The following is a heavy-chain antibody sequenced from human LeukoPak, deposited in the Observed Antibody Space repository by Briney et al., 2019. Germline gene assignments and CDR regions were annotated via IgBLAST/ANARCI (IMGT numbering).Heavy chain of an antibody. V-gene: IGHV1-69*13. CDR2: IIPIFGTA. Sequence: ASVKVSCKASGGTFSSYAISWVRQAPGQGLEWMGGIIPIFGTANYAQKFQGRVTITADESTSTAYMELSSLRSEDTAVYYCARDSAIAARGGGFDYWGLGTLVTVSS. CDR3: ARDSAIAARGGGFDY. J-gene: IGHJ4*02. CDR1: GGTFSSYA. D-gene: IGHD6-6*01.